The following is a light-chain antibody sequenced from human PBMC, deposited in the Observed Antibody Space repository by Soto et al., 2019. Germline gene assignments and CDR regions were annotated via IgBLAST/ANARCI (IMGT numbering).Light chain of an antibody. Sequence: DIVMTQSPDSLAVSLGERATINCKSSQSVLYSSNNKNYLAWYQQKPGQPPKLLIFWASSRKSGVPDRFSGSESGKDFTLTISSLQAEDVAVYYCQQYYSTPRTFGQGTKVEIK. J-gene: IGKJ1*01. V-gene: IGKV4-1*01. CDR3: QQYYSTPRT. CDR1: QSVLYSSNNKNY. CDR2: WAS.